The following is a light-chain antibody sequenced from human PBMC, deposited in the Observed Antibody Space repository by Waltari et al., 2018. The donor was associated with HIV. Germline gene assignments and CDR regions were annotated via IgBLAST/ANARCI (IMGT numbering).Light chain of an antibody. CDR2: DTS. Sequence: SSFSASVGDRVTITCRASQGISNSLAWYQQKPGKAPKLLIYDTSTLQTGVPSRFSGGGSGTDFSLTISCLQSEDFATYYCQHYHSDPPTFGQGTKVEIK. J-gene: IGKJ1*01. CDR1: QGISNS. CDR3: QHYHSDPPT. V-gene: IGKV1-8*01.